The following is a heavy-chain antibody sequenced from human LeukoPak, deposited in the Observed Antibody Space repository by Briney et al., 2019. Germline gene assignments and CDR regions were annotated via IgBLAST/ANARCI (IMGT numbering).Heavy chain of an antibody. CDR2: IRSKANSYAT. Sequence: GGSLRLSCAASGFTFSGSAMHWVRQASGKGLERVGRIRSKANSYATAYAASVKGRFTISRDDSKNTAYLQMNSLKTEDTAVYYCTRLPNYGDNWFDPWGQGTLVTVSS. CDR1: GFTFSGSA. D-gene: IGHD3-16*01. V-gene: IGHV3-73*01. CDR3: TRLPNYGDNWFDP. J-gene: IGHJ5*02.